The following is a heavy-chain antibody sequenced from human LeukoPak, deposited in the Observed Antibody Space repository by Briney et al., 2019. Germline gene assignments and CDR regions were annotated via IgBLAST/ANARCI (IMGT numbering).Heavy chain of an antibody. J-gene: IGHJ6*03. Sequence: GGSLRLSCAASGFTFSNAWMSWVRQAPGKGLEWVSSISTSSSYIYYADSVKGRFTISRDNAKNSLYLQMNSLRAEDTAVYYCASVNYYYMDVWGKGTTVTVSS. V-gene: IGHV3-21*01. CDR3: ASVNYYYMDV. CDR1: GFTFSNAW. CDR2: ISTSSSYI.